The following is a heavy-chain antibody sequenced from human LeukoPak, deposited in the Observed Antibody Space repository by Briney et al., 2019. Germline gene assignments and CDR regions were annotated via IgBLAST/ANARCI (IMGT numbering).Heavy chain of an antibody. CDR3: ARDPTILYGMDV. CDR2: ISYDGSNK. Sequence: HPGGSLRLSCAASGFTFSSYAMHWVRQAPGKGLEWVAVISYDGSNKYYADSVKGRFTISRDNSKNTLYLQMNSLRAEDTAVYYCARDPTILYGMDVWGQGTTVTVSS. D-gene: IGHD5-12*01. CDR1: GFTFSSYA. V-gene: IGHV3-30-3*01. J-gene: IGHJ6*02.